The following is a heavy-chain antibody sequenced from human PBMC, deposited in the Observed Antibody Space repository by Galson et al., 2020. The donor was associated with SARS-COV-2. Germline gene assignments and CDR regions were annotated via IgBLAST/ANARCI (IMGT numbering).Heavy chain of an antibody. CDR2: IKPDGSQQ. J-gene: IGHJ3*01. CDR1: GFTISRFW. CDR3: AKYDVGLP. V-gene: IGHV3-7*01. D-gene: IGHD3-3*01. Sequence: GGSLRLSCVGSGFTISRFWMNWVRQAPGKGLEWVANIKPDGSQQQYMDSVKGRFVISRDNAQNSVYLQMNGLRAEDTAVYYCAKYDVGLPWGQGTIVTVSS.